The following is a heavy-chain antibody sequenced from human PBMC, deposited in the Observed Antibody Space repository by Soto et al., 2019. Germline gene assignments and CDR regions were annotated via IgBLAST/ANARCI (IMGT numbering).Heavy chain of an antibody. V-gene: IGHV1-69*13. J-gene: IGHJ6*02. CDR1: GGALSSYA. Sequence: AVEVTCQESGGALSSYAISWVRQATGQGLEWLGGIIPIFGTANYAQKFQGRVTITADESTSTAYMELSSLRSEDTAVYYCARGSPVGSGSYYPPQRTHYYYYYGMDVWGQGTTVTVSS. D-gene: IGHD3-10*01. CDR2: IIPIFGTA. CDR3: ARGSPVGSGSYYPPQRTHYYYYYGMDV.